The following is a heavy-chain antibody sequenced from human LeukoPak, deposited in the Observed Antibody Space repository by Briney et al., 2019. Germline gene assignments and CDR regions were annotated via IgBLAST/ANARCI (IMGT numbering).Heavy chain of an antibody. CDR1: GFTFDDYG. Sequence: GGSLRLSCAASGFTFDDYGMSWVRQAPGKGLEWVSGINWNGGSTGYADSVKGRFTISRDNAKNSLYLQMNSLRAEDTALYYCARVGRIQLWSGPQYYYYYYMDVWGKGTTVTVSS. CDR2: INWNGGST. CDR3: ARVGRIQLWSGPQYYYYYYMDV. D-gene: IGHD5-18*01. J-gene: IGHJ6*03. V-gene: IGHV3-20*04.